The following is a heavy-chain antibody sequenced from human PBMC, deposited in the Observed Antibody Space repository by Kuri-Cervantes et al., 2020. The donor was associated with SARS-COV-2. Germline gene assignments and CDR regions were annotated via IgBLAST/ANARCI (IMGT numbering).Heavy chain of an antibody. J-gene: IGHJ4*02. D-gene: IGHD3-22*01. Sequence: LSLTCAASGFTFSDYYMSWIRQAPGKGLEWVSYISSSGSTIYYADSVKGRFTISRDNAKNSLYLQMNSLRAEDTAVYYCARERSDYYDSRPDYWGQGTLVTVSS. V-gene: IGHV3-11*04. CDR1: GFTFSDYY. CDR2: ISSSGSTI. CDR3: ARERSDYYDSRPDY.